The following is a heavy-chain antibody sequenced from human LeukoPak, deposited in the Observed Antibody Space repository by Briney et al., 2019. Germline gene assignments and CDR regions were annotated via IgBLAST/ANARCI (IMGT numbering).Heavy chain of an antibody. D-gene: IGHD6-19*01. Sequence: GGSLRLSCAASGFTVSSNYMSWVRQAPGKGLEWVSAISGSGGSTYYADSVKGRFTISRDNSKNTLYLQMNSLRAEDTAVYYCAKDQGAGAPYYYGMDVWGQGTTVTVSS. V-gene: IGHV3-23*01. J-gene: IGHJ6*02. CDR2: ISGSGGST. CDR3: AKDQGAGAPYYYGMDV. CDR1: GFTVSSNY.